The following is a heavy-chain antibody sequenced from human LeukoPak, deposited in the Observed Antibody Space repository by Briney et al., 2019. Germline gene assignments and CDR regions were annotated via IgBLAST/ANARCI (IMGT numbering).Heavy chain of an antibody. CDR3: AKNTQWLPHV. Sequence: PSETLSLTCAVYGESFNGYFWSWIRQPPGKGLEWVSAISGSGGSTYYADSVKGRFTISRDNSKNTLYLQMNSLRAEDTAVYYCAKNTQWLPHVWGQGTLVTVSS. J-gene: IGHJ4*02. V-gene: IGHV3-23*01. CDR1: GESFNGYF. D-gene: IGHD6-19*01. CDR2: ISGSGGST.